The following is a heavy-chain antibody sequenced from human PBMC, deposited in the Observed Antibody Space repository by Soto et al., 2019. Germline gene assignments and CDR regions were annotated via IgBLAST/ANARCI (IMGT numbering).Heavy chain of an antibody. V-gene: IGHV5-51*01. CDR1: GYSFTSYW. J-gene: IGHJ6*02. Sequence: GESLKNSCKGSGYSFTSYWIGWVRQMPGKGLEWMGIIYPGDSDTRYSPSFQGQVTISADKSISTAYPQWSSLKASDTAMYYCASPRSRYCSFSSCSDGYYYCMVSLGHGPTVTV. CDR3: ASPRSRYCSFSSCSDGYYYCMVS. CDR2: IYPGDSDT. D-gene: IGHD2-2*01.